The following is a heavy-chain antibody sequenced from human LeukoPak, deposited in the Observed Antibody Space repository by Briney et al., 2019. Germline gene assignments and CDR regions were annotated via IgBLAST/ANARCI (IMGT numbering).Heavy chain of an antibody. Sequence: GGSLRLSCAASGFSFSSYAMTWVRQAPGKALEWVSAISDSGIGKYYADSVKGRFTISRDNPKNTLDLQMNSLRAEDTAVYYCSKNGGDSYGTGHFDYWGQGTLVTVSS. CDR3: SKNGGDSYGTGHFDY. J-gene: IGHJ4*02. D-gene: IGHD5-18*01. CDR1: GFSFSSYA. CDR2: ISDSGIGK. V-gene: IGHV3-23*01.